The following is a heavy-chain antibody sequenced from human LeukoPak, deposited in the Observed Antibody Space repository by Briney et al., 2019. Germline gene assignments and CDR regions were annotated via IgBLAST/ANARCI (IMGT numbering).Heavy chain of an antibody. V-gene: IGHV3-21*04. Sequence: GGSLRLSCAGSGFAFKSFTMTWVRQAPGKGLEWVSLISDTGRDINYADSVRGRFTISRDNTKNSLFLQMDSLRVEGTAIYYCAKGLFSAYDKYLDSWGQGTLVTVSS. J-gene: IGHJ4*02. D-gene: IGHD5-12*01. CDR3: AKGLFSAYDKYLDS. CDR2: ISDTGRDI. CDR1: GFAFKSFT.